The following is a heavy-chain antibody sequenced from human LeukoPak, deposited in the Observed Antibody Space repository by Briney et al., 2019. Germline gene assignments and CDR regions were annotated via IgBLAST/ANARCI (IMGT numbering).Heavy chain of an antibody. D-gene: IGHD3-3*01. CDR2: ISAYNGNT. Sequence: ASVKVSCKASGYTFTSYGISWVRQAPGQGLEWMGWISAYNGNTNYAQKLQGRVTMTTDTSTSTAYMELRSLRSDDTAVYYCARDGPFTIPGGGSFDPWGQGTLVTVSS. CDR1: GYTFTSYG. J-gene: IGHJ5*02. CDR3: ARDGPFTIPGGGSFDP. V-gene: IGHV1-18*01.